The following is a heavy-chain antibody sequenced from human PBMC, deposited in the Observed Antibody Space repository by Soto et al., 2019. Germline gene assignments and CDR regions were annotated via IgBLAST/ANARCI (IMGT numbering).Heavy chain of an antibody. Sequence: VQLVESGGALVKPGGSLRLSCAGSGFTFSAGWMNWVRQAPGKGLEWVGRIKSKTDGGTIDYAAPVKGRFTISRDDSVDTLFLQMNSLRNEDTAVYYCTTSGGSTWPPYWGQGTQVTVSS. D-gene: IGHD6-13*01. CDR1: GFTFSAGW. CDR3: TTSGGSTWPPY. CDR2: IKSKTDGGTI. J-gene: IGHJ4*02. V-gene: IGHV3-15*07.